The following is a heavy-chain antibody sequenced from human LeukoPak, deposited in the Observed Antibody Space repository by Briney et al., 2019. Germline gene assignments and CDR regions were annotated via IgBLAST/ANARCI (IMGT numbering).Heavy chain of an antibody. CDR3: AKAPHSSGYQYFQH. V-gene: IGHV3-11*01. CDR2: VDGLSETI. D-gene: IGHD3-22*01. CDR1: GDSFTSVTDY. J-gene: IGHJ1*01. Sequence: LSLTCTVSGDSFTSVTDYWAWIRQPPGKGLEWLSAVDGLSETIYYADSVKGRFTISRDNAKNSLYLQMNSLRAEDTALYYCAKAPHSSGYQYFQHWGQGTLVTVSS.